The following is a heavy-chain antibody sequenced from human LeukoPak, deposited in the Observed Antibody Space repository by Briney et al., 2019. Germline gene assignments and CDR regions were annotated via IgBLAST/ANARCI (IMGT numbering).Heavy chain of an antibody. Sequence: TGGSLRLSCAVSGITLRNYTMSWVRQAPGKGLEWVAGISGSGGGTHYADSVKGRFTISRDNPKNTLYLQMNNLRAGDTAVYFCAKRGVVIRVILVGFHKEAYYFDSWGQGALVIVSS. J-gene: IGHJ4*02. CDR2: ISGSGGGT. V-gene: IGHV3-23*01. D-gene: IGHD3-22*01. CDR1: GITLRNYT. CDR3: AKRGVVIRVILVGFHKEAYYFDS.